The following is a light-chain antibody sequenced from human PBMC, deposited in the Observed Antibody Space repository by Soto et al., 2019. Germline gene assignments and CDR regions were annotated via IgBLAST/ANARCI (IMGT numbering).Light chain of an antibody. CDR2: AAS. V-gene: IGKV1-9*01. Sequence: DIQLTQSPSFLSASVGDRVTITCRASQDISSYLAWSQQKPGKAPKLLIYAASALHSGVPSRFSGSGSGAEFTLTISSLQPEDFATYYCQQLKSYPLTFGGGTKVEIK. CDR1: QDISSY. CDR3: QQLKSYPLT. J-gene: IGKJ4*01.